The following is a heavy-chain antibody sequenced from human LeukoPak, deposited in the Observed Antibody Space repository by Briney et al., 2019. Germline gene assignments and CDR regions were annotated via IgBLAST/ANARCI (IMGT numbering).Heavy chain of an antibody. CDR1: GGSFSGYY. CDR3: ARGLGYYGSGGDY. Sequence: SETLSPTCAVYGGSFSGYYWSWIRQPPGKGLEWIGEINHSGSTNYNPSLKSRVTISVDTSKNQFSLKLSSVTAADTAVYYCARGLGYYGSGGDYWGQGTLVTVSS. V-gene: IGHV4-34*01. D-gene: IGHD3-10*01. J-gene: IGHJ4*02. CDR2: INHSGST.